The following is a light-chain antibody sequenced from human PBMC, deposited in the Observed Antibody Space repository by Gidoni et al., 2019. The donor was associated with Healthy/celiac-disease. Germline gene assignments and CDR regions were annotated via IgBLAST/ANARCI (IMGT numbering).Light chain of an antibody. CDR2: DAS. CDR3: QQYDNPIT. V-gene: IGKV1-33*01. CDR1: QDISNY. Sequence: DIQMTQSPSSLSASVGDRVTITCQASQDISNYLNWYQQKPGKAPKLLLYDASNLATGVPSRFSGSGSGTDFTFTISSLQPEDIATYYCQQYDNPITFGQGTRLEIK. J-gene: IGKJ5*01.